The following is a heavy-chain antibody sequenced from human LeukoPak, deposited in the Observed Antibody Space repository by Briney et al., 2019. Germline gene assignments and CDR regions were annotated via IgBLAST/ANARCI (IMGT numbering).Heavy chain of an antibody. CDR1: GFTFSNYW. V-gene: IGHV3-7*01. CDR3: ARESYYGSGSSGY. J-gene: IGHJ4*02. Sequence: GGSLRLSCAASGFTFSNYWMSWVRQAPGKGLEWVANIKEDGGSRYYVDSVKGRLTISRDNAKYSLYLQMNSLRAEDTAVYYCARESYYGSGSSGYWGQGTLVTVSS. CDR2: IKEDGGSR. D-gene: IGHD3-10*01.